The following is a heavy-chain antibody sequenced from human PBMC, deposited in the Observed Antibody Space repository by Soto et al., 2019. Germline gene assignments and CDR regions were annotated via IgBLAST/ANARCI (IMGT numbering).Heavy chain of an antibody. Sequence: ASVKVSCKASGYTFTGHYMHWVRQAPGQGLEWMGWINPNSGGTNYAQKFQGWVTMTRDTSISTAYMELSRLRSDDTAVYYCARGNIVVVPAAIGEGWFDPWGQGTLVTVSS. D-gene: IGHD2-2*02. CDR3: ARGNIVVVPAAIGEGWFDP. CDR1: GYTFTGHY. V-gene: IGHV1-2*04. CDR2: INPNSGGT. J-gene: IGHJ5*02.